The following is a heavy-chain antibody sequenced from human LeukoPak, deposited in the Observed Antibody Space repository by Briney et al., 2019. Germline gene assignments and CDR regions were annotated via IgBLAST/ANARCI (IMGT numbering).Heavy chain of an antibody. CDR2: ISTDGSIT. V-gene: IGHV3-74*01. CDR1: GFTFSSYS. CDR3: ARGVASLNYYFDY. D-gene: IGHD2-8*01. Sequence: PGGSLRLSCAASGFTFSSYSMNWVRQAPGKGLVWVSRISTDGSITNYADSVKGRFTISRDNAKNTLYLQMNSLRAEDTAVYYCARGVASLNYYFDYWGQGTLVTVSS. J-gene: IGHJ4*02.